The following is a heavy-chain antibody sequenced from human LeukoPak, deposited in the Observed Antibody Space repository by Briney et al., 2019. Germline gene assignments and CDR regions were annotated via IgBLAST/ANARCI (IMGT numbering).Heavy chain of an antibody. V-gene: IGHV4-59*01. CDR3: ASDDSSGRDAFDI. J-gene: IGHJ3*02. Sequence: SETLSLTCTVSGGSISSYYWSWIRQPPGKGLEWIGYIYYSGSTNYNPSLKSRVTISVDTSKNQFSLKLSSVTAADTAVYYCASDDSSGRDAFDIWGQGTMVTVSS. D-gene: IGHD3-22*01. CDR1: GGSISSYY. CDR2: IYYSGST.